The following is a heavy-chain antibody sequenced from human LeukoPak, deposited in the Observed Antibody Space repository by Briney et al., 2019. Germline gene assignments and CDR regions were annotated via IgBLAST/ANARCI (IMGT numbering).Heavy chain of an antibody. D-gene: IGHD6-13*01. CDR2: ISSSSSYI. V-gene: IGHV3-21*01. Sequence: GGSLRLFCAASGFTFSSYSMDWVRQAPGKGLEWVSSISSSSSYIYYADSVKGRFTISRDNAKNSLYLQMNSLRAEDTAVYYCARGLIAAPDYWGQGTLVTVSS. CDR3: ARGLIAAPDY. CDR1: GFTFSSYS. J-gene: IGHJ4*02.